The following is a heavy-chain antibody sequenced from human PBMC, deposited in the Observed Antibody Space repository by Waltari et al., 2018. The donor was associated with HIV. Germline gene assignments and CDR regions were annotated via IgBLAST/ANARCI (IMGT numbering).Heavy chain of an antibody. CDR3: ARDLAAVAGHDY. Sequence: QVQLVQSGAEVKKPGASVKVSCKASGNTFTSYAMHLLRQAPRQRLEWMEWINAGNGNTKYSQKFQGRVTLTRDTSASTAYMELSSLRSEDTAVYYCARDLAAVAGHDYWGQGTLVTVSS. CDR2: INAGNGNT. V-gene: IGHV1-3*01. CDR1: GNTFTSYA. D-gene: IGHD6-19*01. J-gene: IGHJ4*02.